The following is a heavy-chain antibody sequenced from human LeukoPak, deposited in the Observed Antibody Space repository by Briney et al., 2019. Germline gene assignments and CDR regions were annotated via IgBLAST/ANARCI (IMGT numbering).Heavy chain of an antibody. D-gene: IGHD2-21*02. CDR2: IKQDGSEK. V-gene: IGHV3-7*01. Sequence: PGGSLRLSCAASGFTFSSYWMSWVRQAPGKGLEWVANIKQDGSEKFYVDSVKGRFTISRDNAKNSLYLQMNSLRAEDTAVYHCAEGVGSAIDYWGQGTLVTVSS. CDR1: GFTFSSYW. CDR3: AEGVGSAIDY. J-gene: IGHJ4*02.